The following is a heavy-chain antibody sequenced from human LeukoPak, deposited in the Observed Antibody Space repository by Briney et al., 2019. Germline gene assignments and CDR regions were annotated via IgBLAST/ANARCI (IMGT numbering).Heavy chain of an antibody. Sequence: ASVKVSCKASGYTFSSYGVTWVRQAPGKGLEWVGYFDADAGERFYAQKFQGRVTMTEDTSTDTAYMELSSLRSEDTAVYYCARGFWSGYFFNFWGQGTLVTVSS. CDR2: FDADAGER. V-gene: IGHV1-24*01. CDR1: GYTFSSYG. J-gene: IGHJ4*02. D-gene: IGHD3-3*01. CDR3: ARGFWSGYFFNF.